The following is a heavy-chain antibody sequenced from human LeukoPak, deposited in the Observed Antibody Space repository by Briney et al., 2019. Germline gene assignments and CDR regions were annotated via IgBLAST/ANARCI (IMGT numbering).Heavy chain of an antibody. J-gene: IGHJ5*02. V-gene: IGHV3-64D*08. CDR1: GFTFSTYA. Sequence: GGSLRLSCSASGFTFSTYAMHWVRQAPGKGLEYVSTMCDYGDNTYYADSVRGTFTISRDNSKNTLYLQMSSLRAEDTAVYYCVRGVDYSSSWRWFDPWGQGTLVTVSS. CDR3: VRGVDYSSSWRWFDP. D-gene: IGHD6-13*01. CDR2: MCDYGDNT.